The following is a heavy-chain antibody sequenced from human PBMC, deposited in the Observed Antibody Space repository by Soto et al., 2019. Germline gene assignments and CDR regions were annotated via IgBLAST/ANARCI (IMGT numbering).Heavy chain of an antibody. D-gene: IGHD2-21*02. V-gene: IGHV5-10-1*01. CDR2: IESSDSYS. Sequence: PGESLKISWKASGYNFNHFLISWMRQVPGKGLEWMGRIESSDSYSNYSPSFQGHITISADKSINTAYLHFSTLKASDTAVYYCSRHFPLPTDLQFHYYYYYGVDVWGHGTAVTVSS. CDR3: SRHFPLPTDLQFHYYYYYGVDV. CDR1: GYNFNHFL. J-gene: IGHJ6*02.